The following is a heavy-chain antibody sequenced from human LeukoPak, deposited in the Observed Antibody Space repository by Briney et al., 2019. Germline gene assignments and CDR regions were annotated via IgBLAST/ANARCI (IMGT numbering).Heavy chain of an antibody. J-gene: IGHJ4*02. Sequence: GGSLRLSCAASGFTFSSYGMYWVRQAPGKGLEWVAFIRYDGSNKYYADSVKGRFTISRDYSKNTLYLQMNSLRAEDTAVYYYAREEGLVLDYWGQGTLVTVSS. V-gene: IGHV3-30*02. CDR2: IRYDGSNK. CDR1: GFTFSSYG. CDR3: AREEGLVLDY. D-gene: IGHD2-8*02.